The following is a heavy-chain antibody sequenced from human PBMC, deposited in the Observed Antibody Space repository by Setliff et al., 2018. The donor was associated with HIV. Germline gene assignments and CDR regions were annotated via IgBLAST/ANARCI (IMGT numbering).Heavy chain of an antibody. CDR1: DGSFSSDY. CDR3: ANYIIGAGGRGN. V-gene: IGHV4-59*08. D-gene: IGHD1-26*01. Sequence: SEILSLTCTVSDGSFSSDYWTWIRQTPGKGLEWIGYIYYSGTTYYNPSLKSRVTISVATSKNQFSLKLNSMTAADTAVYYCANYIIGAGGRGNWGQGILVTVSS. J-gene: IGHJ4*02. CDR2: IYYSGTT.